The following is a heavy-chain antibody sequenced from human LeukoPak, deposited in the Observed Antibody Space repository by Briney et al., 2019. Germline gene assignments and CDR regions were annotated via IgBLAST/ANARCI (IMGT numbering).Heavy chain of an antibody. J-gene: IGHJ4*02. Sequence: GASVKVSCKASEYTFTSYYMHWVRQAPGQGLEWMGIINPSGGSTSYAQKFQGRVTMTRDMSTSTVYMELSSLRSEDTAVYYCARDSDYYDSSGPSPALFDYWGQGTLVTVSS. V-gene: IGHV1-46*01. D-gene: IGHD3-22*01. CDR1: EYTFTSYY. CDR3: ARDSDYYDSSGPSPALFDY. CDR2: INPSGGST.